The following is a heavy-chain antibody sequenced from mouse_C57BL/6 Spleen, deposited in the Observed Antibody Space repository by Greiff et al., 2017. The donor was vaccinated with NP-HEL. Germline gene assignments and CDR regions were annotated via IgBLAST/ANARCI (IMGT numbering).Heavy chain of an antibody. CDR3: TRETPFEY. CDR2: IDPETGGT. J-gene: IGHJ2*01. Sequence: VKLQESGAELVRPGASVTLSCKASGYTFTDYEMHWVKQTPVHGLEWIGAIDPETGGTAYNQKFKGTAILTADKSSSTAYMELRSLTSEDSAVYCCTRETPFEYWGKGTTVTVAS. V-gene: IGHV1-15*01. CDR1: GYTFTDYE.